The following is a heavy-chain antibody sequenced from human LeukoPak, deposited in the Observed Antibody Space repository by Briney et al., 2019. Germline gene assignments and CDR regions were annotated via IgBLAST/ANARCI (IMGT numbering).Heavy chain of an antibody. CDR2: IYYSGST. CDR1: GGSISSGGYS. Sequence: SETLSLTCAVSGGSISSGGYSWSWIRQPPGKGLEWIGYIYYSGSTYYNPSLKSRVIISVDTSKNQFSLKLSSVTAADTAVYYCASSRAVAGTRLRYFDYWGQGTLVTVSS. J-gene: IGHJ4*02. V-gene: IGHV4-30-4*07. CDR3: ASSRAVAGTRLRYFDY. D-gene: IGHD6-19*01.